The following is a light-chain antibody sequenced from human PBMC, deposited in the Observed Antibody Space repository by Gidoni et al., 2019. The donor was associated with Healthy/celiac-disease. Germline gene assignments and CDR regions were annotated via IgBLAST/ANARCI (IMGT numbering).Light chain of an antibody. CDR3: YSTDSSGNHRGV. CDR2: EER. J-gene: IGLJ3*02. CDR1: ALPKKY. V-gene: IGLV3-10*01. Sequence: SYELTQPPSVSVSPGQTARITCSGDALPKKYAYWYQQKSGQAPVLVILEERKRPSGIPDRFSGSSSGTMATFTISGAQVEDEADYYCYSTDSSGNHRGVFGGGTKLTVL.